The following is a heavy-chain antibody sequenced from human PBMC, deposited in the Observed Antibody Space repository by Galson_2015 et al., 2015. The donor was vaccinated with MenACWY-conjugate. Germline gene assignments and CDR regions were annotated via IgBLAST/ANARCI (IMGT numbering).Heavy chain of an antibody. CDR3: TRGNDGCGRFVP. J-gene: IGHJ5*02. D-gene: IGHD5-24*01. CDR1: GFTFNQYW. Sequence: SLRLSCAASGFTFNQYWMHWVRQAPGKGLVWVSRISPDGSVTNYADSVKGRFTLSRDNAKNTLYLQMNSLRGDDTAVYYCTRGNDGCGRFVPWGQGTLVTVSS. V-gene: IGHV3-74*01. CDR2: ISPDGSVT.